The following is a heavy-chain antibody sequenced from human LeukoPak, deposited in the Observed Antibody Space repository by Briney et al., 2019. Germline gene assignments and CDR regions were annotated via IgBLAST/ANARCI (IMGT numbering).Heavy chain of an antibody. V-gene: IGHV1-46*01. CDR2: INPSGGST. J-gene: IGHJ4*02. D-gene: IGHD2-15*01. CDR3: ARDFTGFSPFDY. Sequence: ASVKVSCKASGYTFTSYYMRWVRRAPGQGLEWMGIINPSGGSTSYAQKFQGRVTMTRDTSTSTVYMELSSLRSEDTAVYYCARDFTGFSPFDYWGQGTLVTVSS. CDR1: GYTFTSYY.